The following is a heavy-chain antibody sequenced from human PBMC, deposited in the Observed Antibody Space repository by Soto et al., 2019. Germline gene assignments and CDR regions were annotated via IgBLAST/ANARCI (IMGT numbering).Heavy chain of an antibody. V-gene: IGHV3-23*01. Sequence: GGSMRLSCAVFGFTFNSRRSHGMSWVRQAPGKGPEWVSTISSDGANKHYAESVKGRFTISKDTSRNTVDLHMNSLGAEDTAMYFCVSWVSQHFDYWGQGILVTVSS. CDR1: GFTFNSRRSHG. CDR3: VSWVSQHFDY. J-gene: IGHJ4*02. D-gene: IGHD2-8*01. CDR2: ISSDGANK.